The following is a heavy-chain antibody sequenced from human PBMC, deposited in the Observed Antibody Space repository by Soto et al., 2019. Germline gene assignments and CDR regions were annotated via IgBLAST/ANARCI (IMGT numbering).Heavy chain of an antibody. Sequence: GGSLRLSCAASGFTFSSYAMSWVRQAPGKGLEWVSAISGSGGSTYYADSVKGRFTISRDNSKNTLYLQMNSLRAEDTAVYYCAKDPEQWLVLLYFDYWGQGTLVTVSS. CDR3: AKDPEQWLVLLYFDY. V-gene: IGHV3-23*01. J-gene: IGHJ4*02. CDR2: ISGSGGST. D-gene: IGHD6-19*01. CDR1: GFTFSSYA.